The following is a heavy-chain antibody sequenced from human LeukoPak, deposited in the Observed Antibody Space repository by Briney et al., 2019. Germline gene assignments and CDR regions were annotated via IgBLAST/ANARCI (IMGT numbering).Heavy chain of an antibody. V-gene: IGHV3-30-3*01. CDR2: ISYDGSNK. J-gene: IGHJ6*02. CDR3: ARTVGVTSYYGMDV. CDR1: GFTFSSYA. D-gene: IGHD3-16*01. Sequence: GGSLRLSCAASGFTFSSYAMHWVRQAPGKGLEWVAVISYDGSNKYYADSVKGRFTISRDNSKNTLYLQMNSLRAEDTAVYYCARTVGVTSYYGMDVWGQGTTVTVSS.